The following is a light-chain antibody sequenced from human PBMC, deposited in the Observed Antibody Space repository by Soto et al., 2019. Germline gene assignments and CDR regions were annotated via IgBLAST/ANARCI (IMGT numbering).Light chain of an antibody. V-gene: IGKV1-39*01. J-gene: IGKJ1*01. Sequence: DIPMTQYPSSLSASVGDIVTITCRASQSISSYLNWYQQKPGKAPKLLIYAASSLQSGVPSRFSGSGSGTDFTLTICSLQPEDFAPYYCQESYSTPWTFGQGTKVDVK. CDR1: QSISSY. CDR2: AAS. CDR3: QESYSTPWT.